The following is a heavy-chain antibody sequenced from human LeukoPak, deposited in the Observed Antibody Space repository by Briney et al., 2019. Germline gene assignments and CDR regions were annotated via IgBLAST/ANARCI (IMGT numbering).Heavy chain of an antibody. V-gene: IGHV4-59*01. J-gene: IGHJ3*01. D-gene: IGHD4-23*01. CDR1: GGSISSYY. CDR2: IFHTGST. CDR3: AKIRSGGGSFDV. Sequence: PSETLSLTCSVSGGSISSYYWSWIRQPPGKGLEWIGYIFHTGSTNYNPSLKSRVTMSVDTSKNKVSLRLSSVAAADTAVYYCAKIRSGGGSFDVWGQGAMVTVSS.